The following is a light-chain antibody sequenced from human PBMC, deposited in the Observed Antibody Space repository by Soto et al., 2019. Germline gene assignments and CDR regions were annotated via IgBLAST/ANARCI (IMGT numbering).Light chain of an antibody. CDR1: SSNIGPGYD. J-gene: IGLJ2*01. Sequence: QSVLTQPPSVSGAPGQRVTLSCTGSSSNIGPGYDVHWYQQLPGTAPKLLIYGNTNRPSGVPDRFSGSKSGTSASLAITGLQADDEADYYCSSYTISTTHVVFGGGTKLTVL. CDR3: SSYTISTTHVV. V-gene: IGLV1-40*01. CDR2: GNT.